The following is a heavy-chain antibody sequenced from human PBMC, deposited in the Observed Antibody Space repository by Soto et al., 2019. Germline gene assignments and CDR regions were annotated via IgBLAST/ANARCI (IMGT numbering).Heavy chain of an antibody. CDR3: ARVDPGGDSYYYHYGMDV. CDR2: ISFDGSNK. J-gene: IGHJ6*02. V-gene: IGHV3-30*09. CDR1: GFTFSSSS. D-gene: IGHD3-16*01. Sequence: QVQLVESGGGVVQPGRSLRLSCAASGFTFSSSSMHWVRQAPGKGLEWVAVISFDGSNKYYTDSVKGRFAISRDNSKNTLDLQMNSLRAEDTAVYFCARVDPGGDSYYYHYGMDVWGQGTTVTVSS.